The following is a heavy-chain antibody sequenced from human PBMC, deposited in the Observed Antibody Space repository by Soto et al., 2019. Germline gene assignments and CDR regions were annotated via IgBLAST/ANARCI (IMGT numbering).Heavy chain of an antibody. V-gene: IGHV3-74*01. CDR3: ARDQQIAAGFDY. D-gene: IGHD6-13*01. CDR2: INSDGSST. CDR1: GFTFSSYW. J-gene: IGHJ4*02. Sequence: PGGSLRLSCAASGFTFSSYWMHWVRQAPGKGLVWVSRINSDGSSTSYADSVRGRFTISRDNAKNTLYLQMNSLRAEDTAVYYCARDQQIAAGFDYWGQGTLVTVSS.